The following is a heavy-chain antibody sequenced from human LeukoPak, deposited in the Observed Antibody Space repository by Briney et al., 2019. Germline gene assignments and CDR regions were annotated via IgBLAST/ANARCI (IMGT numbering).Heavy chain of an antibody. D-gene: IGHD1-26*01. CDR1: GGSISSYY. Sequence: SETLSLTCTVSGGSISSYYWSWIRKPPGKGLEWIGYIYYSGSTNYNPSLKSRVTISIDTSKNQFSLKVSSVTAADTAVYYCASRRVGAFDYWGQGTLVTVSS. V-gene: IGHV4-59*08. CDR3: ASRRVGAFDY. CDR2: IYYSGST. J-gene: IGHJ4*02.